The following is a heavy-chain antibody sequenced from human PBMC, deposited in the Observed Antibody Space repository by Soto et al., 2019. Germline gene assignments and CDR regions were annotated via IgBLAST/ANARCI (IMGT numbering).Heavy chain of an antibody. D-gene: IGHD3-22*01. Sequence: EVQLVESGGGLVQPGGSLRLSCAASGFTFSSYSMNWVRQAPGKGLEWVSYISSSSSTIYYADSVKGRFTISRDNAKNSLYLQMNSLRDEDTAVYYCARGIRGIYYDSSGYLYSFDYWGQGTLVTVSS. CDR2: ISSSSSTI. V-gene: IGHV3-48*02. CDR3: ARGIRGIYYDSSGYLYSFDY. CDR1: GFTFSSYS. J-gene: IGHJ4*02.